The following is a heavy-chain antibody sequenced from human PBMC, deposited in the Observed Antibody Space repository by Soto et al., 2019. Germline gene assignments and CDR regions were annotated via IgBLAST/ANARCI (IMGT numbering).Heavy chain of an antibody. V-gene: IGHV4-59*08. Sequence: QVQLQESGPGLVKPSETLSLTCTVSGGSISSDYWSWIRQPPGKGLELIGYIYYSGSTNYNPSLNSRVSISVDTSKNHFSLKLSSATAADTAVYYCARLTSSGYYAYWGQGTLVTVSS. CDR2: IYYSGST. D-gene: IGHD3-22*01. CDR3: ARLTSSGYYAY. J-gene: IGHJ4*02. CDR1: GGSISSDY.